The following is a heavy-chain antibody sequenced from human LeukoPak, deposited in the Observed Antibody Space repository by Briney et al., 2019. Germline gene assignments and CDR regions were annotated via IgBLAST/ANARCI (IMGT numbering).Heavy chain of an antibody. CDR3: ARDPGGAAAGTIFDY. CDR2: TYYRSKWYN. CDR1: GDSVSSNSAA. V-gene: IGHV6-1*01. J-gene: IGHJ4*02. Sequence: SPTLSLTFAISGDSVSSNSAAWNWLRQSPSRGLEWLGSTYYRSKWYNYYAVSVKSRITINPDTSNNQFSLQLNSVTPEDTAVYYCARDPGGAAAGTIFDYWGQGTLVTVSS. D-gene: IGHD6-13*01.